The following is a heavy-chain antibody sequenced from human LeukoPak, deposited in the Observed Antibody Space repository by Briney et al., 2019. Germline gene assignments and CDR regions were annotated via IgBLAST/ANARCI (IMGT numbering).Heavy chain of an antibody. V-gene: IGHV3-23*01. Sequence: GESLRLSCAISGFTFAKFAMSWVRQAPGKGLEWVSTISGSGIVTYYADSVKGRFTISRDNSKNTLYLQMNSLRAEDTAVYYCASEMVRGVIISPLDYWGQGTLVTVSS. D-gene: IGHD3-10*01. CDR2: ISGSGIVT. J-gene: IGHJ4*02. CDR1: GFTFAKFA. CDR3: ASEMVRGVIISPLDY.